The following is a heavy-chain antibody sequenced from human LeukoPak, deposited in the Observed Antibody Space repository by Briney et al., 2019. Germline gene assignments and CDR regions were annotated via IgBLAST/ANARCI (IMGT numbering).Heavy chain of an antibody. J-gene: IGHJ5*02. CDR2: ISSSSRSI. V-gene: IGHV3-21*01. CDR1: GFTFSGYN. Sequence: PGGSLRLSCIASGFTFSGYNMDWVRQAPGKGQEWVSSISSSSRSIYYADSVKGRFTIARDNTKNSLYLQMNSLRVEDTAVYYCARERSGPAVRAHNWFDPWGQGTLVIVSS. D-gene: IGHD1-26*01. CDR3: ARERSGPAVRAHNWFDP.